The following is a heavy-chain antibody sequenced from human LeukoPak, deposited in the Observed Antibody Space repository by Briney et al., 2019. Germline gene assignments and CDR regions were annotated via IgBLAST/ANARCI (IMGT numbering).Heavy chain of an antibody. V-gene: IGHV4-59*08. J-gene: IGHJ5*02. CDR1: GGSISSYY. CDR2: IYHSGST. Sequence: SSETLSLTCTVSGGSISSYYWSWIRQPPGKGLEWIGYIYHSGSTNYNPSLKSRVTISVDTSKNQFSLKLSSVTAADTAVYFCARHGVVGATSYNWFDHWGQGTLVTVSS. CDR3: ARHGVVGATSYNWFDH. D-gene: IGHD1-26*01.